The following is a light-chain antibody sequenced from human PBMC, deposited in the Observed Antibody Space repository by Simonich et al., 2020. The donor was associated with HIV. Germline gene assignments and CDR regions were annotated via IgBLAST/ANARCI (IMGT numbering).Light chain of an antibody. J-gene: IGKJ2*01. CDR1: QSVLYSSNNKNY. CDR2: WAS. V-gene: IGKV4-1*01. CDR3: QQSYSTPYT. Sequence: DIVMTQSPDSLAVSLGERATINCKSHQSVLYSSNNKNYLAWYQQKPGQPPKLLIYWASTRESGVPDRFSGSGSGTDFTLTISSLQPEDFATYYCQQSYSTPYTFGQGTKLEIK.